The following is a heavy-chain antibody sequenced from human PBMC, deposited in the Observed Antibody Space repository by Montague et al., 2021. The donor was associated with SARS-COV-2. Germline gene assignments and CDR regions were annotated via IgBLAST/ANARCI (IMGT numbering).Heavy chain of an antibody. CDR2: INHSGST. D-gene: IGHD2-2*01. Sequence: SETLSLTCAVYGGSFSGYYWSWIRQPPGKGLEWIGEINHSGSTNYNPSLKSRVTVSVDTSKNQFSLKLSSVTAADTAVYYCARGAIVVVPAALGLGYYYYYYMDVWGKGTRVIGSS. V-gene: IGHV4-34*01. J-gene: IGHJ6*03. CDR1: GGSFSGYY. CDR3: ARGAIVVVPAALGLGYYYYYYMDV.